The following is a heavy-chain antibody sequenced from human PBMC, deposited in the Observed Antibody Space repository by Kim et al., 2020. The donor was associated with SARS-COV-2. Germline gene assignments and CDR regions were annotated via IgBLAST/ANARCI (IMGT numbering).Heavy chain of an antibody. CDR2: IRDSGGST. Sequence: GGSLRLSCAASGFTFNNYAMSWVRQAPGKGLEWVSGIRDSGGSTKYADSVKGRFSISRDNSKNTLYLQMDSLRAEDTAVYYCAKVTSGSSGWFESFQHWGQGTLVTVSS. CDR1: GFTFNNYA. J-gene: IGHJ1*01. D-gene: IGHD6-19*01. CDR3: AKVTSGSSGWFESFQH. V-gene: IGHV3-23*01.